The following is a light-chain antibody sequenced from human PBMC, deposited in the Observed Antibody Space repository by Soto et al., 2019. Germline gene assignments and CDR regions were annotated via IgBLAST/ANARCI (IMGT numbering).Light chain of an antibody. CDR3: QSYDSSLSGPV. Sequence: QAVVTQPPSVSGAPGQRVTISCTGSSSNIGADYDVHWYQQLPGTAPKLLIYGNSNRPSGVPDRFSGSKSGTSASLAITGLQAEYEADYYCQSYDSSLSGPVFGGGTQLTVL. V-gene: IGLV1-40*01. J-gene: IGLJ7*01. CDR2: GNS. CDR1: SSNIGADYD.